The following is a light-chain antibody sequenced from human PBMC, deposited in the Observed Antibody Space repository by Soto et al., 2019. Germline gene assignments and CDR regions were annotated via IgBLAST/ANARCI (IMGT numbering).Light chain of an antibody. CDR3: QSYDSSLSVWV. CDR1: SSNIGAGYD. CDR2: GNS. J-gene: IGLJ3*02. V-gene: IGLV1-40*01. Sequence: QLVLTQPPSVSGAPGQRVTISCTGSSSNIGAGYDVHWYQQLPGTAPKLLIYGNSNRPSGVPDRFSGSKSGTSASLAITGLQAEDEADYYCQSYDSSLSVWVFGGGTKLT.